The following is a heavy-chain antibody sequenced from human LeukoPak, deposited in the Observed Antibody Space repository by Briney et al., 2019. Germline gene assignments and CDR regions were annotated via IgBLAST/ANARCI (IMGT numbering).Heavy chain of an antibody. CDR2: INPDSGGT. CDR1: GYTFTDYY. J-gene: IGHJ4*02. D-gene: IGHD3-9*01. Sequence: ASVKVSCKASGYTFTDYYIHWVRQAPGQGLEWMGWINPDSGGTSYAQKFQGRVTMTRDTSTSTVYMELSSLRSEDTAVYYCARVLYYDILTGYFSPLGYWGQGTLVTVSS. V-gene: IGHV1-2*02. CDR3: ARVLYYDILTGYFSPLGY.